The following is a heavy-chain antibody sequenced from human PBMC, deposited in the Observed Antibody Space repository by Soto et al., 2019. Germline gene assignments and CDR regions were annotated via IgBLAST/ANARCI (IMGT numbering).Heavy chain of an antibody. J-gene: IGHJ4*02. CDR2: IYYSGYT. V-gene: IGHV4-30-4*01. Sequence: QVQLQESGPGLVKPSQTLSLTCTVSGDSFSSADYKWSWIRQPPGKGLEWIGYIYYSGYTYNNPSLKSRLTMSVDTSKNQFFLKLSSVTAADTAVYHCARSSDYVPFDCWGQGTLVTVS. CDR1: GDSFSSADYK. D-gene: IGHD4-17*01. CDR3: ARSSDYVPFDC.